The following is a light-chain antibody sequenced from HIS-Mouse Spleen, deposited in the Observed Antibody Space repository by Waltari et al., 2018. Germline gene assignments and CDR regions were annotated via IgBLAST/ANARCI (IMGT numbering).Light chain of an antibody. CDR1: SPHIGSNY. Sequence: QSVLTQPPSASGTPGQRVTISCSGSSPHIGSNYVYWYQQLPGTAPKLPIYRNNQRPSGVPDRFSGSKSGTSASLAISGLRSEDEADYYCAAWDDSLSGPVFGGGTKLTVL. J-gene: IGLJ3*02. CDR2: RNN. CDR3: AAWDDSLSGPV. V-gene: IGLV1-47*01.